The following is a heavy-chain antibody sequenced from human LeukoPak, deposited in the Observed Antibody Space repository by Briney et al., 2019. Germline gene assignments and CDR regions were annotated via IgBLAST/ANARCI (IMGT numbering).Heavy chain of an antibody. J-gene: IGHJ5*02. Sequence: GRSLRLSCAASGFTFSSYGMHWVRQAPGKGLEWVAVIWYDRSNKYYADSVKGRFTISRDNSKNTLYLQMNSLRAEDTAVYYCARDRNYYGSGSYRGWFDPWGQGTLVTVSS. V-gene: IGHV3-33*01. D-gene: IGHD3-10*01. CDR3: ARDRNYYGSGSYRGWFDP. CDR2: IWYDRSNK. CDR1: GFTFSSYG.